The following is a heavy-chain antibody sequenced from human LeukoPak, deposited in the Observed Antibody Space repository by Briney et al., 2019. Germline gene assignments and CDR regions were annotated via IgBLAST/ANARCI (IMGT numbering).Heavy chain of an antibody. CDR1: GFTFSSYS. V-gene: IGHV3-48*02. Sequence: GGSLRLSCAASGFTFSSYSMNWVRQAPGKGLEWVSHITVSGTAMFYADSVRGRFTISRDNAKNSLYLQMNSLRDEDTAVYYCASSGSYRFDYWGQGTLVTVSS. D-gene: IGHD1-26*01. J-gene: IGHJ4*02. CDR2: ITVSGTAM. CDR3: ASSGSYRFDY.